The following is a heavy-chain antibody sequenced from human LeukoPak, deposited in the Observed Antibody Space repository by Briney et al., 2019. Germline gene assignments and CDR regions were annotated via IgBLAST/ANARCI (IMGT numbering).Heavy chain of an antibody. Sequence: GGSLRLSCAASGFTFSSYWMNWVRQAPGKGLVWVSRIASDGSSTTYADSVKGRFSISRDNAKNTLYLQMNSLRVEDTAVYYCARAQHSGYERYQYYFDYWGQGTLVTVSS. CDR1: GFTFSSYW. D-gene: IGHD5-12*01. V-gene: IGHV3-74*01. CDR3: ARAQHSGYERYQYYFDY. CDR2: IASDGSST. J-gene: IGHJ4*02.